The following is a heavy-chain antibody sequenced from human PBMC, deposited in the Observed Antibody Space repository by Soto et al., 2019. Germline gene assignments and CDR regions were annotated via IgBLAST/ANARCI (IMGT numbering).Heavy chain of an antibody. CDR1: GGSISSYY. J-gene: IGHJ4*02. CDR3: ARDDSGSDPLFHY. D-gene: IGHD1-26*01. Sequence: PSETLSLTCTVSGGSISSYYWSWIRQPPGKGLEWIGYIYYSGSTNYNPSLKSRVTISVDTSKNQFSLKLSSVTAADTAVYYCARDDSGSDPLFHYSGPGTMVAVYS. V-gene: IGHV4-59*01. CDR2: IYYSGST.